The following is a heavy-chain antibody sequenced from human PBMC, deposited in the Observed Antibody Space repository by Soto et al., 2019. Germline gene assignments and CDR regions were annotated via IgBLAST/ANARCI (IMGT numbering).Heavy chain of an antibody. J-gene: IGHJ6*02. D-gene: IGHD6-19*01. V-gene: IGHV6-1*01. CDR3: ARDVSVRVAGTPPYYYGMDV. Sequence: SQTLSLTCAISGDSVSSDSAALNLMRQSPSRGLEWLGRTYYRSKWYNDYAVSVKSRITINPDTSKNQFSLQLNSVTPEDTAVYYCARDVSVRVAGTPPYYYGMDVWGQGTTVTVSS. CDR1: GDSVSSDSAA. CDR2: TYYRSKWYN.